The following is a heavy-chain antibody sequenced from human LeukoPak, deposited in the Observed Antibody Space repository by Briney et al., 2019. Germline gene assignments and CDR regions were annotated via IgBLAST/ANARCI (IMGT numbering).Heavy chain of an antibody. D-gene: IGHD3-3*01. V-gene: IGHV1-18*01. J-gene: IGHJ4*02. CDR2: ISAYNGNT. Sequence: ASVKVSCKASGYTFTSYGISWVRQAPGQGLEWMGWISAYNGNTNFAQKLQGRVTMTTDTSTSTAYMELRSLRSDDTAVYYCARDLITDDFWSGYAFDYWGQGTLVTVSS. CDR1: GYTFTSYG. CDR3: ARDLITDDFWSGYAFDY.